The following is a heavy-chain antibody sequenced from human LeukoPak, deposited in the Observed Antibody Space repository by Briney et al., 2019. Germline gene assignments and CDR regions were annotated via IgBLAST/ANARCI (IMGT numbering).Heavy chain of an antibody. V-gene: IGHV1-8*01. D-gene: IGHD2-15*01. J-gene: IGHJ6*02. CDR2: MNPNSGNT. CDR1: GYTFTSYD. Sequence: GASVKVSCKASGYTFTSYDINWVRQATGQGLEWMGWMNPNSGNTGYAQKFQGRVTMTRNTSISTAYMELSSLRSEDTAVYYCARADCSGGSCYWGHYGMDVWGQGTTVTVSS. CDR3: ARADCSGGSCYWGHYGMDV.